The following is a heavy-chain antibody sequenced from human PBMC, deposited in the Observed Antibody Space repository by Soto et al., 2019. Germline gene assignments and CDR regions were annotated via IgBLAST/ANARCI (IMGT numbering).Heavy chain of an antibody. CDR3: ARDPPVGAAAGISAHY. V-gene: IGHV3-53*01. CDR1: GFTVSSNY. J-gene: IGHJ4*02. D-gene: IGHD6-13*01. CDR2: IYSGGST. Sequence: GGSLRLSCAASGFTVSSNYMSWVRQAPGKGLEWVSVIYSGGSTYYADSVKGRFTISRDNSKNTLYLQMNSLRAEDTAVYYCARDPPVGAAAGISAHYWGQGTLGTVS.